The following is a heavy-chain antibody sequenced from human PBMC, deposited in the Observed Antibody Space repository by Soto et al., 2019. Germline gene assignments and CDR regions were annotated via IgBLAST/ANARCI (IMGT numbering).Heavy chain of an antibody. CDR3: ARHRGYSGYVFDY. CDR1: GYSFTSYW. J-gene: IGHJ4*02. V-gene: IGHV5-10-1*01. D-gene: IGHD5-12*01. Sequence: GESLKISCNGSGYSFTSYWISWVRQMPGKGLEWMGRIDPSDSYTNYSPSFQGHVTISADKSISTAYLQWSSLKASDTAMYYCARHRGYSGYVFDYWGQGTLVTVS. CDR2: IDPSDSYT.